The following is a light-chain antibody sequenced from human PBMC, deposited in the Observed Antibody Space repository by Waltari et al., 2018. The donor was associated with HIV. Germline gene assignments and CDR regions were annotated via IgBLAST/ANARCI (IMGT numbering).Light chain of an antibody. Sequence: SLLTQPPSASGTPGQRVTISCSVNRSTIGTNTVNCQQVIPGTAPKLLIYNDNQRPSGVPDRFSGARSGTSASLAISGLQSEDEADYYWAAWDDRLDGQGVFGGGTTLTVL. CDR1: RSTIGTNT. CDR3: AAWDDRLDGQGV. V-gene: IGLV1-44*01. CDR2: NDN. J-gene: IGLJ3*02.